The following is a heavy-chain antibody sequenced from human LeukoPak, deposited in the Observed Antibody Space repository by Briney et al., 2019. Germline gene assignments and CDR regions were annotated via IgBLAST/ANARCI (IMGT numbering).Heavy chain of an antibody. V-gene: IGHV3-33*03. CDR2: IWHDGSTE. Sequence: PGGSLRLSCAASGFTFSSYGKHWVGQAPGKGLEWVAIIWHDGSTEYYTDSVKGRFTISRDNSENTLYLQMDSLRAEDTAVYHCAKNDQAYYMDVWGKGTTVTVSS. D-gene: IGHD1-1*01. J-gene: IGHJ6*03. CDR1: GFTFSSYG. CDR3: AKNDQAYYMDV.